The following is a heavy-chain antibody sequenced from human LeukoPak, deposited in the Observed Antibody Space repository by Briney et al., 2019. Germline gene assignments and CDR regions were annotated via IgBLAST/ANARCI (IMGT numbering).Heavy chain of an antibody. CDR1: GGSSNSGGYD. Sequence: SKTLFRTCTESGGSSNSGGYDWGWIRQPPGKGLEWIGSIYYSGSTYYNPSLKSRVTISVDTSKNQFSLKLSSVTAADTAVYYCARERGSGWYIFWGQGTLVTVSS. V-gene: IGHV4-39*07. CDR2: IYYSGST. J-gene: IGHJ4*02. CDR3: ARERGSGWYIF. D-gene: IGHD6-19*01.